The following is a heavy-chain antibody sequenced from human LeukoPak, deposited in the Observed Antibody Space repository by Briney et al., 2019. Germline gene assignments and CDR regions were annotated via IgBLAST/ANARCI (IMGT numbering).Heavy chain of an antibody. V-gene: IGHV4-59*01. CDR3: ARGRNDNGGMFFDS. J-gene: IGHJ4*02. CDR1: GDSISSYY. Sequence: PSETLSLTCTVSGDSISSYYWSWIRQAPGKGLEWVGFISYSGYTSYSPSPKSRVAISVDTAKSQFSLRLNSMTAADTAIYYCARGRNDNGGMFFDSWAQGNLVTVSS. CDR2: ISYSGYT. D-gene: IGHD4-23*01.